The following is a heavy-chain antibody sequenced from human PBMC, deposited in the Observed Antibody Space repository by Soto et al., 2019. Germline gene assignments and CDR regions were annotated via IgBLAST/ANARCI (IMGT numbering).Heavy chain of an antibody. CDR1: GFTFSSYG. CDR3: AKRSSSSTFDY. D-gene: IGHD6-6*01. J-gene: IGHJ4*02. CDR2: ITYDGSNK. V-gene: IGHV3-30*18. Sequence: GGSLRLSCAASGFTFSSYGMHWVRQAPGKGLEWVGVITYDGSNKFYADSVKGRFTISRENSKNTLYLQMNSLRAEDTAVYYCAKRSSSSTFDYWGQGTLVTVSS.